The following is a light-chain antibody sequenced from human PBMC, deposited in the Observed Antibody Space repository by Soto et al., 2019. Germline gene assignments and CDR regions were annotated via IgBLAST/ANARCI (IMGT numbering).Light chain of an antibody. V-gene: IGLV2-23*01. CDR3: CSYAGSSPSS. J-gene: IGLJ1*01. Sequence: HSVLTQPASVSGSPGQSITMSCTGTSSDVGSYNLVSWYQQHPGKAPKLMIYEGSKRPSGVSNRFSGSKSGNTASLTISGLQAEDEADYYCCSYAGSSPSSFGTGTKVTVL. CDR1: SSDVGSYNL. CDR2: EGS.